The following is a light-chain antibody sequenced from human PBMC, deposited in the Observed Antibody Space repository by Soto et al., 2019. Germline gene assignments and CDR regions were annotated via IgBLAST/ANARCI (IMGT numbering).Light chain of an antibody. J-gene: IGLJ1*01. CDR2: DVN. V-gene: IGLV2-11*01. CDR3: CSYAGSYSSDYV. Sequence: SVLAQPRSVSGSPGQSVTISCTVTSRDVGAYNYVSWYQQHPGKTPKPMIYDVNKRPSGVPDRFSGSKSGNTASLTISGLQAEDEADYYCCSYAGSYSSDYVFGTGTKATVL. CDR1: SRDVGAYNY.